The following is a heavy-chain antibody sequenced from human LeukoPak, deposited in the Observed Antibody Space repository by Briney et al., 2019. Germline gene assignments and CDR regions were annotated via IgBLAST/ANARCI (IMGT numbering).Heavy chain of an antibody. CDR3: ARPSRDYYYYAMDV. V-gene: IGHV1-58*02. J-gene: IGHJ6*02. CDR2: IVVGSGNT. CDR1: GFTFTSSA. Sequence: SVKVSCKASGFTFTSSAMQWVRQARGQRLEWIGWIVVGSGNTNYAQKFQERVTITRDMSTSTAYMELSSLRSEDTAVYYCARPSRDYYYYAMDVWGQGTTVTVSS.